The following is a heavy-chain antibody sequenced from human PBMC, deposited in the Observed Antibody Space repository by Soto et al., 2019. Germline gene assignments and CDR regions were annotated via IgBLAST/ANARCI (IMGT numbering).Heavy chain of an antibody. Sequence: PGGSLSLSCAASGFNFSSYAMNWVRQAPGKGLEWVSVISGSDGSTYYADSVKGRFTISRDNSKNTLYLQMNSLRAEDTAVYYCARDGLLGYFDYWGQGTLVTVSS. J-gene: IGHJ4*02. CDR2: ISGSDGST. V-gene: IGHV3-23*01. D-gene: IGHD2-15*01. CDR3: ARDGLLGYFDY. CDR1: GFNFSSYA.